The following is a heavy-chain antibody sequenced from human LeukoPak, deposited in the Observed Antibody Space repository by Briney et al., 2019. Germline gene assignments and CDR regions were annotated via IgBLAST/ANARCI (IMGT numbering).Heavy chain of an antibody. CDR1: GGSISSGGYY. J-gene: IGHJ4*02. D-gene: IGHD3-10*01. CDR3: ASSVVRGVLYYFDY. Sequence: SETLSLTCTVSGGSISSGGYYWSWIRQHPGKGLEWIGYIYYSGSTYYNPSLKSRVTISVDTSKNQFSLKLSSVTAADTAVYYCASSVVRGVLYYFDYWGQGTLVTVSS. CDR2: IYYSGST. V-gene: IGHV4-31*03.